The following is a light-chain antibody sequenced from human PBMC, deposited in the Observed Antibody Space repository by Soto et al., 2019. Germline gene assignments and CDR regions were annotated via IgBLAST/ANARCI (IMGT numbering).Light chain of an antibody. CDR3: SSFTSSTTYV. CDR1: SSDVGSYNY. J-gene: IGLJ1*01. Sequence: QSVLTQPASVSGSPGQSITISCTGTSSDVGSYNYVSWYQQHPGEAPKLIIYNVNNRPSGVSNRFSGSKSGNTASLTISGLQAEDEADYYCSSFTSSTTYVFGTGTKVTVL. CDR2: NVN. V-gene: IGLV2-14*01.